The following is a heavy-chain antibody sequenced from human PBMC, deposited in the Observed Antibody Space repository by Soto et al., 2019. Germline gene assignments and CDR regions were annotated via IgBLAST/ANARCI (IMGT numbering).Heavy chain of an antibody. CDR1: GGYFSGYY. Sequence: QVQLQQWGAGLLKPSETLSLTCAVYGGYFSGYYWSWIRQPPGKGLEWIGEINHSGSTNYNPSLKSRVTLSVDTSKNQFSLKLSSVTAADTAVYYCARGGVVVVAATRWFDPWGQGTLVTVSS. CDR3: ARGGVVVVAATRWFDP. J-gene: IGHJ5*02. D-gene: IGHD2-15*01. CDR2: INHSGST. V-gene: IGHV4-34*01.